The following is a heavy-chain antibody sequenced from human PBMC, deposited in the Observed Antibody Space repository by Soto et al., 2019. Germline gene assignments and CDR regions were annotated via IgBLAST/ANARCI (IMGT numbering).Heavy chain of an antibody. D-gene: IGHD6-19*01. CDR2: ISYDGSNK. Sequence: VGSLRLSCAASGFTFSSYAMHWVRQAPGKGLEWVAVISYDGSNKYYADSVKGRFTISRDNSKNTLYLQMNSLRAEDTAVYYCARAKLAVDEENDRYYYYGMDVWGQGTAVTVSS. V-gene: IGHV3-30-3*01. J-gene: IGHJ6*02. CDR3: ARAKLAVDEENDRYYYYGMDV. CDR1: GFTFSSYA.